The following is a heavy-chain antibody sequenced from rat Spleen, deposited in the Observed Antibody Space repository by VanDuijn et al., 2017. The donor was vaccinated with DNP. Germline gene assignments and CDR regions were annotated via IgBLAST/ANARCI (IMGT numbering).Heavy chain of an antibody. Sequence: EVQLVESGGGLVQPGRSMKLSCAASGFTFSSFPMAWVRQAPTKGLELVAYLSTGGGNTYYRDSVKGRFTISRDNAESTLYLQMDSLRSEDTATYYCTTTHYFDGWFPFDYWGQGVMVTVSS. D-gene: IGHD1-12*02. CDR3: TTTHYFDGWFPFDY. J-gene: IGHJ2*01. CDR1: GFTFSSFP. V-gene: IGHV5-46*01. CDR2: LSTGGGNT.